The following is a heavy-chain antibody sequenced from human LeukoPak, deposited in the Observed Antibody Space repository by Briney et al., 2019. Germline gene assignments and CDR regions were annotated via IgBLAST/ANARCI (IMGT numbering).Heavy chain of an antibody. Sequence: GGSLRLSCAASGFTFNSYAMSWVRQPPGKGPEWVSTIYYAGGDTYYADSVKGRFTVSRDNINNALHLQMDSLRVEDTAVYYCAKDHGAAVVPRRFDYWGRGTLVTVSS. CDR2: IYYAGGDT. J-gene: IGHJ4*02. CDR1: GFTFNSYA. D-gene: IGHD2-21*01. CDR3: AKDHGAAVVPRRFDY. V-gene: IGHV3-23*01.